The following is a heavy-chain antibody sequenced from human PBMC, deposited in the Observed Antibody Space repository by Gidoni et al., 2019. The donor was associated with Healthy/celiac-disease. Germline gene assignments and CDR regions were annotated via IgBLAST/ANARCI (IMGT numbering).Heavy chain of an antibody. CDR2: SYYSGST. J-gene: IGHJ3*01. CDR1: GGSISSSRDY. D-gene: IGHD6-13*01. Sequence: QLQLQESGPALVKPSETLSLTCTVSGGSISSSRDYRGWSRQPPGKGREWIGSSYYSGSTYYNPAHKGRVTISVDTSKNQFSLKLNSVTAADTAVYYCARAVSSWVRGAFDVWGQGTMVTVSS. V-gene: IGHV4-39*01. CDR3: ARAVSSWVRGAFDV.